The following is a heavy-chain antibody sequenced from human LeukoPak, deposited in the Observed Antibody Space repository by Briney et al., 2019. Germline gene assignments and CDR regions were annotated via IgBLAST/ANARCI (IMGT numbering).Heavy chain of an antibody. CDR2: IYYSGST. CDR1: GGSISSGGYY. Sequence: PSETLSHTCTVSGGSISSGGYYWSWIRQHPGKGLEWIGYIYYSGSTYYNPSLKSRVTISVDTSKNQFSLKLSSVTAADTAVYYCARDSVVVLGHCMDVWGQGTTVTVSS. V-gene: IGHV4-31*03. CDR3: ARDSVVVLGHCMDV. D-gene: IGHD2-2*01. J-gene: IGHJ6*02.